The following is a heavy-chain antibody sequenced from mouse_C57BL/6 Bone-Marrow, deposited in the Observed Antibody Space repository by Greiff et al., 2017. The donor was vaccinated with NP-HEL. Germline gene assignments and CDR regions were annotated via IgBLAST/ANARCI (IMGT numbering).Heavy chain of an antibody. CDR2: ISNGGGSN. J-gene: IGHJ3*01. CDR3: ARHAPPSNFLFAY. Sequence: VQLKESGGGLVQPGGSLKLSCAASGFTFSDYYMYWVRQTPEKRLEWVAYISNGGGSNYYPDTVKGRFTISRDNAKNTLYLQMSRLKSDDTAMDYCARHAPPSNFLFAYWGQGTLVTVSA. V-gene: IGHV5-12*01. D-gene: IGHD4-1*01. CDR1: GFTFSDYY.